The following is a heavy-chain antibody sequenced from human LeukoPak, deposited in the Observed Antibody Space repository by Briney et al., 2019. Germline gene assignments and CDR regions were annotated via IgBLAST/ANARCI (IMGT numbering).Heavy chain of an antibody. V-gene: IGHV3-64*01. D-gene: IGHD5-18*01. Sequence: GGSLRLSCAASGFTFSSYAMHWVRQAPGKGLEYVPAISSNGGSTYYANSVKGRFTISRDNSKNTLYLQMGRLRAEDMAVYYCARGPQDSGDTGMPTFWGQGTLVTVSS. CDR1: GFTFSSYA. CDR3: ARGPQDSGDTGMPTF. J-gene: IGHJ4*02. CDR2: ISSNGGST.